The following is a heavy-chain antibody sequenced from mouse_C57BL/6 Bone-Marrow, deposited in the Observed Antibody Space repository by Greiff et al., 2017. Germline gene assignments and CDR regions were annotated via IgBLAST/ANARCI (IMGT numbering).Heavy chain of an antibody. J-gene: IGHJ3*01. CDR3: ARHGGRWLLRKY. CDR2: ISSGGSYT. CDR1: GFTFSSYG. Sequence: EVHLVESGGDLVKPGGSLKLSCAASGFTFSSYGMSWVRQTPDKRLEWVATISSGGSYTYYPDSVKGRFTISRDNAKNTLYLQMSSLKSEDTAMYYCARHGGRWLLRKYWGQGTLVTVSA. D-gene: IGHD2-3*01. V-gene: IGHV5-6*01.